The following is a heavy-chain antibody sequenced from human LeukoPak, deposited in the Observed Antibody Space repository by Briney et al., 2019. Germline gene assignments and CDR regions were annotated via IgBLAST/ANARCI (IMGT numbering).Heavy chain of an antibody. CDR3: ARGGNYGDYDGYFDY. CDR2: IYYSGST. V-gene: IGHV4-59*08. Sequence: SETLSLTCTVSGGSISSYYWSWLRQPPGKGLEWIGHIYYSGSTNYNPSLRSQVTISVETSKNQFSLKLSSVTAAATAVYYCARGGNYGDYDGYFDYWGQGTLVTVSS. J-gene: IGHJ4*02. CDR1: GGSISSYY. D-gene: IGHD4-17*01.